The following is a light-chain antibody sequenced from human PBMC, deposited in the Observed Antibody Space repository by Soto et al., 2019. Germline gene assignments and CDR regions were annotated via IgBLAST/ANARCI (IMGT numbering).Light chain of an antibody. CDR2: GAS. Sequence: DIPMTQSPSAMSASVGDTVTITCRASQGISNYLAWFQQKPGKVPKRLIYGASSFQSGVPPRFRGSASGTEFNLTISSLQPEDFATYYCLQHYTFPLTFGGGTKVEI. CDR3: LQHYTFPLT. V-gene: IGKV1-17*03. J-gene: IGKJ4*01. CDR1: QGISNY.